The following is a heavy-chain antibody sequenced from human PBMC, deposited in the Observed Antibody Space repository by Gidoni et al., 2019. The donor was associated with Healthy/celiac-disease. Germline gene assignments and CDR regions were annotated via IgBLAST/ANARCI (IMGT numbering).Heavy chain of an antibody. CDR1: GFSLSNARMG. D-gene: IGHD1-1*01. CDR3: ARISEDWTYNWFDP. V-gene: IGHV2-26*01. Sequence: QVPLQESGPVLVKPTETLTLTCTVSGFSLSNARMGVSWIRQPPGKALEWLAHIFSNDEKSYSTSLKSRLTISKDTSKSQVVLTMTNMDPVDTATYYCARISEDWTYNWFDPWGQGTLVTVSS. CDR2: IFSNDEK. J-gene: IGHJ5*02.